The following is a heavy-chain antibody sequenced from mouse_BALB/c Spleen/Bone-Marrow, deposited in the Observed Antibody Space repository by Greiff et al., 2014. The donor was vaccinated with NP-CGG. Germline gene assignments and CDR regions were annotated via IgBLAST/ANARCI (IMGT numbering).Heavy chain of an antibody. J-gene: IGHJ1*01. D-gene: IGHD1-1*01. V-gene: IGHV14-1*02. CDR2: IDPENGNT. CDR1: GFNIKDYY. CDR3: ARGYYGSSPYWYFDV. Sequence: EVQLQQSGAELVRPGALVKLSCKASGFNIKDYYMHWVKQGPEQGLEWIGWIDPENGNTIYDPKFQGKASITADTSSNTAYLQLSSLTSEDTAVYYCARGYYGSSPYWYFDVWGAGTTVTVSS.